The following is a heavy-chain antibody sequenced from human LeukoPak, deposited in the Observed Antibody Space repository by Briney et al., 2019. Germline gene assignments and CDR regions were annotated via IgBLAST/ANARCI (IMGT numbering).Heavy chain of an antibody. CDR3: ASRAGGYSNPSFYYYYGMDV. D-gene: IGHD4-11*01. Sequence: ASVKVSCKASGYTFTSYAMHWVRQAPGQGLEWMGWVNAGNGNTKYSQKFQGRVPITRDTSASTAYMELSSLRSEDTAVYYCASRAGGYSNPSFYYYYGMDVWGQGTTVTVSS. J-gene: IGHJ6*02. V-gene: IGHV1-3*01. CDR1: GYTFTSYA. CDR2: VNAGNGNT.